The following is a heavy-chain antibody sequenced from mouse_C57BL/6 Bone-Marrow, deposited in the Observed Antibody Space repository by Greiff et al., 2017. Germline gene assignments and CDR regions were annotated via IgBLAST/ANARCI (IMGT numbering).Heavy chain of an antibody. CDR1: GFTFSSYA. V-gene: IGHV5-4*03. CDR3: ASRFKKGY. Sequence: DVKLVESGGGLVKPGGSLKLSCAASGFTFSSYAMSWVRQTQEKRLEWVATISGGGSYTYYPDNVKGRFTISRDNAKKNLYLQMSHLKTEDTAMYYCASRFKKGYWGQGTTLTVSS. J-gene: IGHJ2*01. CDR2: ISGGGSYT.